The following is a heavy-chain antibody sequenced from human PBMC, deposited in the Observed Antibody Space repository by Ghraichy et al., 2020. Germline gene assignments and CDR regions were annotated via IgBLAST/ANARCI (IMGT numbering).Heavy chain of an antibody. V-gene: IGHV3-23*01. D-gene: IGHD1-26*01. CDR2: ISGSGDDT. CDR3: TKDRVGTIRGGDF. CDR1: GFTFSDYV. J-gene: IGHJ4*02. Sequence: GGSLRLSCGASGFTFSDYVMNWVRQAPGKGLEWVSAISGSGDDTYYADSVKGRFTISRDNSKNTVYLQMSSLRAEDSALYYCTKDRVGTIRGGDFWGQGTPVSVSS.